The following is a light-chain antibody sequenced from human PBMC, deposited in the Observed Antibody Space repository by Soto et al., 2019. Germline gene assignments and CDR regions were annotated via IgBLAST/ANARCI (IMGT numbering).Light chain of an antibody. Sequence: EIVLTQSPATLSLSPGERTTLSCRASQTIYDHLAWYQHKPGQAPRLLIFNASNRATGLPARFSGSGSGKDFLLTSNSLEPEDAADYYCQQRSSSWTFGQGTKVDIK. CDR2: NAS. J-gene: IGKJ1*01. CDR1: QTIYDH. V-gene: IGKV3-11*01. CDR3: QQRSSSWT.